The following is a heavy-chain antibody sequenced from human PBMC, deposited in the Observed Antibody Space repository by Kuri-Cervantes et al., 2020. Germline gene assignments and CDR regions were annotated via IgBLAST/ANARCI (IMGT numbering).Heavy chain of an antibody. J-gene: IGHJ3*02. CDR1: GGSXSGYY. CDR2: INHSGST. V-gene: IGHV4-34*01. CDR3: ARGIKSSQTVRGGIDCAFDI. D-gene: IGHD3-10*01. Sequence: SETLSLTCAVYGGSXSGYYWSWIRQPPGKGLEWIGEINHSGSTNYNPSLKSRVTISVDTSKNQFSLKLSSVTAADTAVYYCARGIKSSQTVRGGIDCAFDIWGQGTMVTVSS.